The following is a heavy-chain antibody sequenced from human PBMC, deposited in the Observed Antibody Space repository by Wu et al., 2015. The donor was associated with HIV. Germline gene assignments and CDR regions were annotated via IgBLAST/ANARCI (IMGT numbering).Heavy chain of an antibody. CDR2: IIPIFGTA. Sequence: QVQLVQSGAEVKKPGSSVKVSCKASGGTFSSYAISWVRQAPGQGLEWMGGIIPIFGTANYAQKFQGRVTITTDESTSTAYMELSSLRSEDTAVYYCARDWEHYDYVWGSYYYWGQGNAGHRLL. CDR3: ARDWEHYDYVWGSYYY. J-gene: IGHJ4*02. D-gene: IGHD3-16*01. V-gene: IGHV1-69*05. CDR1: GGTFSSYA.